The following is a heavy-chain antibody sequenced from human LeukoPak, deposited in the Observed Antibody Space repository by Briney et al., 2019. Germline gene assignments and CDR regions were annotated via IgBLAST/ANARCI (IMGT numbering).Heavy chain of an antibody. J-gene: IGHJ4*02. Sequence: SETLSLTCTVSGGYISSYYWSWIRQPPGKGLEWIGYIYYSGSINYNPSLKSRVTISVDSSKSQFSLKLNSVTAADTAVYYCARALYSSSALDYWGQGTLVTVSS. CDR2: IYYSGSI. CDR1: GGYISSYY. CDR3: ARALYSSSALDY. V-gene: IGHV4-59*01. D-gene: IGHD6-13*01.